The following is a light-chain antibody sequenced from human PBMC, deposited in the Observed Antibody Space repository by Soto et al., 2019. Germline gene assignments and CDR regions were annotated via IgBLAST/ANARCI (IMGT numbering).Light chain of an antibody. CDR3: QQYNNWIT. CDR2: AAS. V-gene: IGKV3-15*01. CDR1: QSISIN. J-gene: IGKJ5*01. Sequence: EIVMTQSPATLSASPGERAILSCRASQSISINLAWYQQKPGQAPRLLIYAASNRATGVPARFSGSWSGTEFTLTIRSLKSEDFAVYYCQQYNNWITFGQGTRLEIK.